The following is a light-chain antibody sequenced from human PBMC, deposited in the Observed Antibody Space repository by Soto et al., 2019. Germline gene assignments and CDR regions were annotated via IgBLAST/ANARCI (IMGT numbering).Light chain of an antibody. CDR3: ELSSGDSLP. CDR2: GAS. Sequence: DIQLTQSPPTLSASVGDRVTITCRASQSIRYYLAWYQQMPGKAPKLLIYGASSLQSGVPSRFSGSGSHRHFALSIFSVEPDELETSFCELSSGDSLPYGQGTKVEMK. CDR1: QSIRYY. J-gene: IGKJ1*01. V-gene: IGKV1-5*01.